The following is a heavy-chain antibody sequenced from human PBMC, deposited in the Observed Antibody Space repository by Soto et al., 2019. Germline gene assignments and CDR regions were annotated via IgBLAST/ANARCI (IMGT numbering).Heavy chain of an antibody. CDR3: ANSRYSSGWYKGPFDY. Sequence: GGSLRLSCAASGFTFSSYGMHWVRQAPGKGLEWVAVISYDGSNKYYADSVKGRFTISRDNSKNTLYLQMNSLRAEDTAVYYCANSRYSSGWYKGPFDYWGQGTLVTVSS. J-gene: IGHJ4*02. CDR1: GFTFSSYG. V-gene: IGHV3-30*18. D-gene: IGHD6-19*01. CDR2: ISYDGSNK.